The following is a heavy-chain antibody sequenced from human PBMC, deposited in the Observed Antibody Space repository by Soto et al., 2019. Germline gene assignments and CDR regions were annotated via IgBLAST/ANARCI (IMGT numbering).Heavy chain of an antibody. D-gene: IGHD2-15*01. CDR1: GGSISSYY. J-gene: IGHJ4*02. CDR2: IYYSGST. V-gene: IGHV4-59*08. Sequence: SETLSLTCTVSGGSISSYYWSWIRQPPGKGLEWIGYIYYSGSTNYNPSLKSRVTISVDTSKNQFSLKLSSVTAADTAVYYCDSVSGAAGSGFDYWGQGTLVTVSS. CDR3: DSVSGAAGSGFDY.